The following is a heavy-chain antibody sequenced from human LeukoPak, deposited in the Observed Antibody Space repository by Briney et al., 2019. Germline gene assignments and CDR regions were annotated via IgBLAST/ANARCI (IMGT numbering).Heavy chain of an antibody. CDR2: IYSTGST. J-gene: IGHJ4*02. V-gene: IGHV4-4*07. CDR1: GGSISSYY. D-gene: IGHD6-13*01. CDR3: ARQIASAGTAGFDF. Sequence: NPSETLSLTCTVSGGSISSYYCSWIRQPAGKGLEWIGRIYSTGSTNYNPSLKSRVTMSVDTSKNQSSLRLRSVTAADTAVYYCARQIASAGTAGFDFWGQGALVTVSS.